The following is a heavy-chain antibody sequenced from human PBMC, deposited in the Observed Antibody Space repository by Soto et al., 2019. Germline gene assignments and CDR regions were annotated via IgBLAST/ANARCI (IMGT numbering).Heavy chain of an antibody. V-gene: IGHV4-34*01. D-gene: IGHD4-17*01. J-gene: IGHJ4*02. CDR1: GGSFSGYY. CDR3: ARFFGPDFNGTVTNDX. Sequence: SETLSLTCAVYGGSFSGYYWSWIRQPPGKGLEWIGEINHSGSTNYNPSLKSRVTISVDTSKNQFSLKLSSVTAADTAVYYCARFFGPDFNGTVTNDXWGQGTLVTVSS. CDR2: INHSGST.